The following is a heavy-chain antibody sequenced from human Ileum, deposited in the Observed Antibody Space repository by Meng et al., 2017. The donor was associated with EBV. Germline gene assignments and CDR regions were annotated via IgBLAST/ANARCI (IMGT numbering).Heavy chain of an antibody. CDR3: ANRRPASGPLGDY. CDR2: IYHSGST. Sequence: VQPQESGPRLLEPSAALSLTCAVSGASISSTNGWSWVRRPPGKGLEWIGDIYHSGSTNYNPSLKSRVTISIDASKNQFSLKVTSVTAADTAMYYCANRRPASGPLGDYWGQGTLVTVSS. CDR1: GASISSTNG. V-gene: IGHV4-4*02. J-gene: IGHJ4*02. D-gene: IGHD2-2*01.